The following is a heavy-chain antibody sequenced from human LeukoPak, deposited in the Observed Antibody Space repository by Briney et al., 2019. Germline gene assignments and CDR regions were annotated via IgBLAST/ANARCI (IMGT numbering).Heavy chain of an antibody. J-gene: IGHJ3*02. CDR1: GGSISSSSYY. CDR2: IYYSGNS. CDR3: ARTNPGYSGSYSAYAFDI. D-gene: IGHD1-26*01. Sequence: SETLSLTCTVSGGSISSSSYYWGWIRQPPGKGLEWIGSIYYSGNSYYNPSLKSRVTISVDTSKSQFSLKLSSVTAADTAVYYCARTNPGYSGSYSAYAFDIWGQGTMVTVSS. V-gene: IGHV4-39*07.